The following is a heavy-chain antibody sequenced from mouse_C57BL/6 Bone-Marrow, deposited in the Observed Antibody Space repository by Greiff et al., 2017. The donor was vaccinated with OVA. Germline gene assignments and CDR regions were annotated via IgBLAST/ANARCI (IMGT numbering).Heavy chain of an antibody. J-gene: IGHJ4*01. CDR2: ISNLAYSI. V-gene: IGHV5-15*04. Sequence: EVKLVESGGGLVQPGGSLKLSCAASGFTFSDYGMAWVRQAPRKGPEWVAFISNLAYSIYYADTVTGRFTISRENAKNTLYLEMSSLRSEDTAMYYCARHQMIDYYAMDYWGQGTSVTVSS. CDR1: GFTFSDYG. CDR3: ARHQMIDYYAMDY. D-gene: IGHD2-3*01.